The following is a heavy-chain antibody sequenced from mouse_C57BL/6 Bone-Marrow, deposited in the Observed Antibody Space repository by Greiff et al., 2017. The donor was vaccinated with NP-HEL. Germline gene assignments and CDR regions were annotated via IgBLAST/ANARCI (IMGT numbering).Heavy chain of an antibody. Sequence: VQLQQSGAELVRPGASVKLSCTASGFNIKDDYMHWVKQRPEQGLEWIGWIDPENGDTESDSKFPGKATITADTSSNTAYLQLSSLTSEDTAVYYCTTDYSFAYWGQGTLVTVSA. CDR3: TTDYSFAY. CDR1: GFNIKDDY. CDR2: IDPENGDT. J-gene: IGHJ3*01. V-gene: IGHV14-4*01. D-gene: IGHD2-12*01.